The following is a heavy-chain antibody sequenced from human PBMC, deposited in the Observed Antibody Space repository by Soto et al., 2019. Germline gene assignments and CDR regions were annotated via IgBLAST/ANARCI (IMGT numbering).Heavy chain of an antibody. D-gene: IGHD1-26*01. CDR1: GGTFSSYA. CDR2: IIPIFGTA. CDR3: ARAPRAPQAAFDI. V-gene: IGHV1-69*13. Sequence: ASVKVSCKASGGTFSSYAISWVRQAPGQGLEWMGGIIPIFGTANYAQKFQGRVTITADESTSTAYMELSSLRPEDTAVYYCARAPRAPQAAFDIWGQGTMVTVSS. J-gene: IGHJ3*02.